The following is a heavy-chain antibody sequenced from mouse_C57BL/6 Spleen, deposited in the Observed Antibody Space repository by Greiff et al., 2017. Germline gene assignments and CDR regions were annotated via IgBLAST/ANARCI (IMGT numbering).Heavy chain of an antibody. CDR3: ARNDGYYVYYAMDY. V-gene: IGHV2-2*01. CDR2: IWGGGST. J-gene: IGHJ4*01. Sequence: VQLQQSGPGLVQPSQSLSITCTVSGFSLTSYGVHWVRQSPGKGLEWLGVIWGGGSTDYNAAFISRLSISKDNSKSQVFFKMNRLQADDTAIYYCARNDGYYVYYAMDYWGQGTSVTVSS. D-gene: IGHD2-3*01. CDR1: GFSLTSYG.